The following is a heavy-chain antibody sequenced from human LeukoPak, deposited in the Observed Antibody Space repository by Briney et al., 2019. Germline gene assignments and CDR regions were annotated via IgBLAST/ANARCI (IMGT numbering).Heavy chain of an antibody. CDR1: GGSISSYY. CDR3: ASGDYYGSGSFDY. CDR2: VYYSGST. J-gene: IGHJ4*02. D-gene: IGHD3-10*01. Sequence: SETLSLTCTVSGGSISSYYWSWIRQPPGKGLEWIGYVYYSGSTNYNPSLKGRLTISVDTSKNQFSLKLSSVTAADTAVYYCASGDYYGSGSFDYWGQGTLVTVSS. V-gene: IGHV4-59*08.